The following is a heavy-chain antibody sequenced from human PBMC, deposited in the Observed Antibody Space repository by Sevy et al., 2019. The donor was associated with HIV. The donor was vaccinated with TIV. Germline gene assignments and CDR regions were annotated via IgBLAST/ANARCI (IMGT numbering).Heavy chain of an antibody. CDR3: ARTGGIITMIENKYNWFDP. J-gene: IGHJ5*02. V-gene: IGHV3-48*02. CDR2: ISSSSSTI. CDR1: GFTFSSYS. D-gene: IGHD3-22*01. Sequence: GGSLRLSCAASGFTFSSYSMNWVRQAPGKGLEWVSYISSSSSTIYYADSVKGGFTISRDNAKNSLYLQMNSLSDEDTAVYYCARTGGIITMIENKYNWFDPWGQGTLVTVSS.